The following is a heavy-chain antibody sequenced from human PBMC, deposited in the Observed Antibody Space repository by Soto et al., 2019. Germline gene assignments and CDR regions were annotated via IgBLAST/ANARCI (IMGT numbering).Heavy chain of an antibody. CDR2: IYHSGST. Sequence: LRLSCAASGFIFRDWFMSWIRQPPGKGLEWIGYIYHSGSTYYNPSLKSRVTISVDRSKNQFSLKLSSVTAADTAVYYCARSQTTVTSYDYWGQGTLVTVSS. D-gene: IGHD4-17*01. CDR3: ARSQTTVTSYDY. CDR1: GFIFRDWF. J-gene: IGHJ4*02. V-gene: IGHV4-30-2*01.